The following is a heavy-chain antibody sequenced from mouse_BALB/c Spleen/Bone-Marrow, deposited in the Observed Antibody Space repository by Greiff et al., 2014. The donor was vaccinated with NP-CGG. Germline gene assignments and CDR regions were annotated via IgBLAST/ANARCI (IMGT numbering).Heavy chain of an antibody. D-gene: IGHD1-1*01. Sequence: QVQLKDSGAELARPGASVKLSCKASGYTFTGYWMQWVKQRPGQGLEWIGIIYPGDGDTRYTQKFKGKATLTADKSSSTAYMQLRNLASEDSAVYYCARVFYDSTSACWGQGTTLTVSS. V-gene: IGHV1-87*01. CDR2: IYPGDGDT. CDR1: GYTFTGYW. CDR3: ARVFYDSTSAC. J-gene: IGHJ2*01.